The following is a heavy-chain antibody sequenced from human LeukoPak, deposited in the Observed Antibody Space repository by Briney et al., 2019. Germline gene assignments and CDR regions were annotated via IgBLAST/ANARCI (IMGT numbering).Heavy chain of an antibody. J-gene: IGHJ4*02. Sequence: SRTHSLTCTVPGGSISSGSYYWSWIRQPAGKGLEWIGRIYTSGSTNYNPSPKSRVTISVDTSKNQFSLKLSSVTAADTAVYYCARDVIYCSSTSCSEDWGQGTLVTVSS. D-gene: IGHD2-2*01. V-gene: IGHV4-61*02. CDR2: IYTSGST. CDR3: ARDVIYCSSTSCSED. CDR1: GGSISSGSYY.